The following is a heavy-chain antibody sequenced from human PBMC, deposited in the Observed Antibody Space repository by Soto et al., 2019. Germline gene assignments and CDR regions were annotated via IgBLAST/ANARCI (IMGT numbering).Heavy chain of an antibody. J-gene: IGHJ3*02. V-gene: IGHV3-23*01. Sequence: GGSLRLSCAASGFTFSSYAMSWVRQAPGKGLEWVSAISGSGGSTYYADSVKGRFTISRDNSKNTQYLQMNSLRAEDTAVYYCTTISVLRGPHYGDYAGSDAFDIWGQGTMVTVSS. D-gene: IGHD4-17*01. CDR2: ISGSGGST. CDR1: GFTFSSYA. CDR3: TTISVLRGPHYGDYAGSDAFDI.